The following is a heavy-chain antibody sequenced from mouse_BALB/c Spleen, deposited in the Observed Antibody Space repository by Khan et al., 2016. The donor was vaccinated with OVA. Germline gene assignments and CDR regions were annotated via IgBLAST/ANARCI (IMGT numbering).Heavy chain of an antibody. Sequence: QVQLKQSGAELVRPGASVKLSCKTSGYIFTSYWIHWVQQRPGQGLEWIARIYPGTNNTYYNENLKDRATLTADKSSSTAYMQLSSLKSEGAAVYVCTREEAVYYFDYWGQGTTLTVSS. D-gene: IGHD3-3*01. J-gene: IGHJ2*01. CDR2: IYPGTNNT. V-gene: IGHV1-76*01. CDR1: GYIFTSYW. CDR3: TREEAVYYFDY.